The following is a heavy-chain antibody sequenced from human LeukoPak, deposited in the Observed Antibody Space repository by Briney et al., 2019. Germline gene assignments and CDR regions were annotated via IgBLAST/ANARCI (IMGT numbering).Heavy chain of an antibody. CDR3: ARSRLLLDY. CDR1: GYTFITYY. J-gene: IGHJ4*02. D-gene: IGHD2-21*02. CDR2: INPSGGST. V-gene: IGHV1-46*01. Sequence: ASVKVSCKASGYTFITYYMHWVRQAPGQGLEWMGIINPSGGSTSYAQKFHGRATMTGDTSTSTVYMELSSLRSEDTAVYYCARSRLLLDYWGQGTLVTVSS.